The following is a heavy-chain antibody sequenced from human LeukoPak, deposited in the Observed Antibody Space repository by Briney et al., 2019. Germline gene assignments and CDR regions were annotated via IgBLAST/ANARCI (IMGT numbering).Heavy chain of an antibody. Sequence: GGSLRLSCAASGFTFSSYYMNWVRQAPGKGLEWVAVISYDGSNKYYADSVKGRFTISRDNSKNTLYLQMNSLRAEDTAVYYCARDPPRFDYWGQGTLVTVSS. CDR3: ARDPPRFDY. V-gene: IGHV3-30*03. J-gene: IGHJ4*02. CDR2: ISYDGSNK. CDR1: GFTFSSYY.